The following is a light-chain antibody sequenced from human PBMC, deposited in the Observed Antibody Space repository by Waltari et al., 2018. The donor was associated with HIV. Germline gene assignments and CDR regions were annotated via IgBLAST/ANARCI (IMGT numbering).Light chain of an antibody. CDR2: YDS. Sequence: SYVLTQTPSVSLAPGKTARITSGGNYIGSKNVHWYQQKPGQAPVLVIYYDSDRPSGIPERFSGSNSGNTATLTISRVEAGDEADYYCQIWDSSLDHVLFGGGTKLTVL. J-gene: IGLJ2*01. CDR3: QIWDSSLDHVL. CDR1: YIGSKN. V-gene: IGLV3-21*04.